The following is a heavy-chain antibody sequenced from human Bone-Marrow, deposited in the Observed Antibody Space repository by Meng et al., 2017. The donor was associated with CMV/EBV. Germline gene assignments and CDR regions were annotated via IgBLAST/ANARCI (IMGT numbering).Heavy chain of an antibody. CDR1: GFTFSSYA. V-gene: IGHV3-30*04. J-gene: IGHJ6*01. CDR2: ISYDGSNK. D-gene: IGHD3-3*01. CDR3: ARGPYYDFWSGYVATNYYYGMDV. Sequence: GGSLSLSCAASGFTFSSYALHWVHQAPGKGLEWVAVISYDGSNKYYADSVKGRFTISRDNSKNTLYLQMNSLRAEDTAVYYCARGPYYDFWSGYVATNYYYGMDVWGQGTTVTVSS.